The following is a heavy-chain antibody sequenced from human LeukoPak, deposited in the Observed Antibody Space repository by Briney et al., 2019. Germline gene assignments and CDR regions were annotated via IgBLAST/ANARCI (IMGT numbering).Heavy chain of an antibody. CDR1: GFTFSIYD. V-gene: IGHV3-23*01. Sequence: PGGSLRLSCEASGFTFSIYDMYWVRQAPGRGREGGVSISRNSGDYTLYAASVKGRFTISRDNSRSTLYQQMTSLRAEDTAVYYCAKEVGPVWFGELLRGYFDYWGQGTLVTVSS. J-gene: IGHJ4*02. CDR2: ISRNSGDYT. CDR3: AKEVGPVWFGELLRGYFDY. D-gene: IGHD3-10*01.